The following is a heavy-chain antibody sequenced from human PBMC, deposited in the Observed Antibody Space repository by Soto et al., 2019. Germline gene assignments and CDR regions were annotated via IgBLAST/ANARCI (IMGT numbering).Heavy chain of an antibody. D-gene: IGHD5-18*01. V-gene: IGHV4-59*08. CDR3: ASGGYSYGHNWFDP. CDR2: IYYSGST. Sequence: SETLSLTCTVSGGSISSYYWSWILQPPGKGLEWIGYIYYSGSTNYNPSLKSRVTISVDTSKNQFSLKLSSVTAADTAVYYCASGGYSYGHNWFDPWGQGTLGTVSS. CDR1: GGSISSYY. J-gene: IGHJ5*02.